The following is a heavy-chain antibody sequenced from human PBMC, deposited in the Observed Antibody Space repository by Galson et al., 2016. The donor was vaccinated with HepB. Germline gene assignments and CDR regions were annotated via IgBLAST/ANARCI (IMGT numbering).Heavy chain of an antibody. J-gene: IGHJ4*02. CDR3: ARVRCSSGCKLPFY. Sequence: SLRLSCAASGFTFSDYYMNWIRQAPGKGLEWVSYISSSGSTIYYAESVKGRFTISRDNAKHSLYLQMNSLGAEDTAVYYCARVRCSSGCKLPFYWGQGTLVTVSS. V-gene: IGHV3-11*04. CDR1: GFTFSDYY. CDR2: ISSSGSTI. D-gene: IGHD6-19*01.